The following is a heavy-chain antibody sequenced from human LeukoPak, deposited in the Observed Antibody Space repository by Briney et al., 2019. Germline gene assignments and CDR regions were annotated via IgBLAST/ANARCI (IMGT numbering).Heavy chain of an antibody. CDR1: GESFSGYY. CDR3: ARGLGIFGVSWFDP. Sequence: SETLSLTCTVYGESFSGYYWSWIRQPPGKGLEWIGEINHSGCTNYNPSLKSRVTISVDTSKNQFSLKLTSVTAADTAVYYCARGLGIFGVSWFDPWGQGTLVTVSS. D-gene: IGHD3-3*01. J-gene: IGHJ5*02. CDR2: INHSGCT. V-gene: IGHV4-34*01.